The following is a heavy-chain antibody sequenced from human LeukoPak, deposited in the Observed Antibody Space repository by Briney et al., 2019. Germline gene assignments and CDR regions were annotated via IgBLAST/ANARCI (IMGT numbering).Heavy chain of an antibody. CDR3: ARDRAGAQTWVALDP. V-gene: IGHV3-66*02. Sequence: GGTLRLSCASSGFTVSNVYMAWARQPSRKGLEWVSLTYADGTTFYNNTVKGRFTMPRDNFKNTLYLQMKSLRPEDTALYYCARDRAGAQTWVALDPWGQGTLVTVSS. D-gene: IGHD3-10*01. CDR1: GFTVSNVY. J-gene: IGHJ5*02. CDR2: TYADGTT.